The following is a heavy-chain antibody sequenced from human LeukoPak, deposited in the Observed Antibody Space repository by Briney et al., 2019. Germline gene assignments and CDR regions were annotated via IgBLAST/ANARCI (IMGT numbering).Heavy chain of an antibody. J-gene: IGHJ4*02. D-gene: IGHD1-1*01. CDR1: GVSISSGGYY. V-gene: IGHV4-39*07. CDR2: INHSGST. Sequence: SETLSLTCTVSGVSISSGGYYWSWIRQPPGKGLEWIGEINHSGSTNYNPSLKSRVTISVDTSKNQFSLKLSSVTAADTAVYYCARASYDGTREGFDYWGQGTLVTVSS. CDR3: ARASYDGTREGFDY.